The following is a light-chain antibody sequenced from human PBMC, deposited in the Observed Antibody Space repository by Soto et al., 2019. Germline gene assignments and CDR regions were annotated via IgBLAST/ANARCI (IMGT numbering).Light chain of an antibody. Sequence: QSVLTQPPSVSGAPGQRVTISCTGSSSNIGAGFDVHWYQQLPGTAPKLLIYGNVDRPSGLPDRFSGSKSGTSASLAITGLQAEDEADYYCQSYDSSLSGYVFGTGTKLTVL. CDR2: GNV. CDR1: SSNIGAGFD. J-gene: IGLJ1*01. CDR3: QSYDSSLSGYV. V-gene: IGLV1-40*01.